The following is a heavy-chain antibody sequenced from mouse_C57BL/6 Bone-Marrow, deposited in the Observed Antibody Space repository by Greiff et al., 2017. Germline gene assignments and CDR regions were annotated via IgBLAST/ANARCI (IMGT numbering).Heavy chain of an antibody. V-gene: IGHV1-61*01. J-gene: IGHJ2*01. Sequence: QVQLQQPGAELVRPGSSVKLSCKASGYTFTSYWMDWVKQRPGQGLEWIGNIYPSDSETHYNQKFKDKATLTVDKSSSTAYMQLSSLTSEDSAVYYCARGESGRITTVVAKGFDYWGQGTTLTVSS. CDR1: GYTFTSYW. D-gene: IGHD1-1*01. CDR2: IYPSDSET. CDR3: ARGESGRITTVVAKGFDY.